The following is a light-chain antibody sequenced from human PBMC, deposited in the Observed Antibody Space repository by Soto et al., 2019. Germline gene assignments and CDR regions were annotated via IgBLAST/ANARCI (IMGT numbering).Light chain of an antibody. CDR2: EVT. J-gene: IGLJ2*01. CDR1: SSDVGGYNY. Sequence: QSVLTQPPSASGSPGQSVTISCTGTSSDVGGYNYVSWYQQHPGKAPKLIIYEVTKRPPGVPDRFSGSKSGNTASLTVSGLRAEDEADYYCCSYAGNSKGVFGGGTKLTVL. V-gene: IGLV2-8*01. CDR3: CSYAGNSKGV.